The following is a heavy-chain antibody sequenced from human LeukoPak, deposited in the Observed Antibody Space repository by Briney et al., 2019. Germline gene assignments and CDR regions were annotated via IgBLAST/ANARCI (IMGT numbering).Heavy chain of an antibody. CDR2: INPNSGGT. CDR3: ARAVSYGGYYYYGMDV. Sequence: ASVKVSCKASGYTFTGYYRHWVRQAPGKGLEWIGWINPNSGGTHYAQKSQGRVTMTRDTSINTAYMELSRLRSDDTAVYYCARAVSYGGYYYYGMDVWGQGTTVTVS. V-gene: IGHV1-2*02. CDR1: GYTFTGYY. D-gene: IGHD1-26*01. J-gene: IGHJ6*02.